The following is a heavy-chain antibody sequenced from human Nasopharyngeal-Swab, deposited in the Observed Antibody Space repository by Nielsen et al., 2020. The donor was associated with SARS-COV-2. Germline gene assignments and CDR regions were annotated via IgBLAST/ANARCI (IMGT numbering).Heavy chain of an antibody. Sequence: ESLKISCAASGFTFSNAWMSWVRQAPGKGLEWVGRIKTKTDGGTTDYGAPVKGRFTISRDDSKNTLYLEMNSLKTEDTALYYCTTDFYFDYWGQGTLVTVSS. V-gene: IGHV3-15*01. CDR3: TTDFYFDY. CDR2: IKTKTDGGTT. J-gene: IGHJ4*02. CDR1: GFTFSNAW.